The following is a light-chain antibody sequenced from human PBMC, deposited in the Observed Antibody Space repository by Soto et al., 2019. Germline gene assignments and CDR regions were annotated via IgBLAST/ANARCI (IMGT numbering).Light chain of an antibody. V-gene: IGLV1-40*01. CDR3: QDFDSSRGNYYV. Sequence: SLLPQPPSVSDPPGQRVNISCTGRNSNIGSGIDVHSSHQFPGSAPNLLIVVNINRPSGVPDRFSGSKSGTSASLAITGLQAEDDADYYCQDFDSSRGNYYVLGKGTNVTVL. J-gene: IGLJ1*01. CDR2: VNI. CDR1: NSNIGSGID.